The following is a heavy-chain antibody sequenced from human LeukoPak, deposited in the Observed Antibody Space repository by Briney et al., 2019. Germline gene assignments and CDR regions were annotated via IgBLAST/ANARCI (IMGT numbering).Heavy chain of an antibody. CDR2: INLNSGGT. V-gene: IGHV1-2*06. Sequence: ASVKVSCKASGYTFTGYYMHWVRQAPGQGLEWMGRINLNSGGTNYAQKFQGRVTMTRDTSISTAYMELSRLRSDDTAVYYCARDRDGYDYLNYWGQGTLVTVSS. J-gene: IGHJ4*02. CDR1: GYTFTGYY. CDR3: ARDRDGYDYLNY. D-gene: IGHD5-12*01.